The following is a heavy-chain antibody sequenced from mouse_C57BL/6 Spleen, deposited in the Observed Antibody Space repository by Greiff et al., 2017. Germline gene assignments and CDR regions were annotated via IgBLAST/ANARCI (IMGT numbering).Heavy chain of an antibody. Sequence: QVQLQQPGAELVKPGASVKLSCKASGYTFTSYWMHWVKQRPGQGLEWIGMIHPNSGSTNYNEKFKSKATLTVDKSSSTTYMQLSSLTSEDSAVYYCNGGSYYEGDYFDYWGQGTTLTVSS. CDR3: NGGSYYEGDYFDY. D-gene: IGHD1-1*01. CDR2: IHPNSGST. V-gene: IGHV1-64*01. CDR1: GYTFTSYW. J-gene: IGHJ2*01.